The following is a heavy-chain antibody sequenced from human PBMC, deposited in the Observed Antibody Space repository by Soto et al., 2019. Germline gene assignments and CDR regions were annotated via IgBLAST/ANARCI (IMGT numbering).Heavy chain of an antibody. D-gene: IGHD3-10*01. CDR2: IYTSGST. CDR3: ARGYYYGSGSYYLDYYYYGMDV. J-gene: IGHJ6*02. V-gene: IGHV4-4*07. Sequence: SSETLSLTCTVSGGSISSYYWSWIRQAAGKGLEWIGRIYTSGSTNYNPSLKSRVTMSVDTSKNQFSLKLSSVTAADTAVYYCARGYYYGSGSYYLDYYYYGMDVWGQGTTVTVSS. CDR1: GGSISSYY.